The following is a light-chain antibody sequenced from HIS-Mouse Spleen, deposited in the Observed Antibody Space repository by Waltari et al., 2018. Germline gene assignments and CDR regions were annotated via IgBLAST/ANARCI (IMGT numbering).Light chain of an antibody. CDR3: QQANSFPHT. V-gene: IGKV2-28*01. J-gene: IGKJ2*01. CDR2: LGS. Sequence: EIVMTQSPLSLPVTPGEPASISCSSSQSLLHSNGYNYLDWYLQKPGQSPQLLIYLGSNRASGVPDRFSGSGSGTDFTLTISSLKPEDFATYYCQQANSFPHTFGQGTKLEIK. CDR1: QSLLHSNGYNY.